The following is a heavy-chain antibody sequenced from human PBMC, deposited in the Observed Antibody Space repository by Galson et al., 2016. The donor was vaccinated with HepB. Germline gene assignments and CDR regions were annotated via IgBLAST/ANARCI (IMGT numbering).Heavy chain of an antibody. J-gene: IGHJ3*02. D-gene: IGHD3-10*01. CDR2: IKSGGST. CDR3: AKERGSRLTMVRGVLEPFDI. CDR1: GFTVNNNQ. V-gene: IGHV3-53*01. Sequence: SLRLSCAASGFTVNNNQMAWVRQAPGKGLEWVSAIKSGGSTYYADSVKGRFTISRDNSKNTFYLQMSSLRAEDTAVYYCAKERGSRLTMVRGVLEPFDIWGQGTLVTVSS.